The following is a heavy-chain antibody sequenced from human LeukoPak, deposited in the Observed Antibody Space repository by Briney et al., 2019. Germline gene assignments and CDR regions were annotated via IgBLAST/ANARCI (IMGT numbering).Heavy chain of an antibody. CDR3: ARATLDN. Sequence: GGSLRLSCAASGFSVSTNYISWVRQAPGKGLEWVSVIYNGGSKKYADSVKARFTISRDNSKNTVYLQMNSLRAEDTAVYYCARATLDNWGQGTLVTVS. J-gene: IGHJ4*02. CDR1: GFSVSTNY. V-gene: IGHV3-53*01. CDR2: IYNGGSK.